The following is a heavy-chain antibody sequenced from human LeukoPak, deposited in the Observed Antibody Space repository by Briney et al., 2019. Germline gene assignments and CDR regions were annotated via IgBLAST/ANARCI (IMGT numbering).Heavy chain of an antibody. CDR1: GYTFTNYD. CDR2: MNPNSGNT. D-gene: IGHD3-10*01. V-gene: IGHV1-8*01. Sequence: ASVKVSCKASGYTFTNYDFNWVRQASGQGLEWMGWMNPNSGNTGYPQKFQGRVTITRNTSISTAYMELSSLTSDDTGVYYCARGPITMVRGVLGFWGQGTLVTVSS. CDR3: ARGPITMVRGVLGF. J-gene: IGHJ4*02.